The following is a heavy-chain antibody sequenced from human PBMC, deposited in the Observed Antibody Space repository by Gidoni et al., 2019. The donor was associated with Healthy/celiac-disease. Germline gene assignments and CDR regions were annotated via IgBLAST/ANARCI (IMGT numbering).Heavy chain of an antibody. CDR1: GFTFSSYS. Sequence: EVQLVESGGGLVQPGGSLRLSCAASGFTFSSYSMNWVRQAPGKGLEWVSYISSSSSTIYYADSVKGRFTISRDNAKNSLYLQMNSLRDEDTAVYYCARDRRPSWGTIFGTRTDRYYYYGMDVWGQGTTVTVSS. D-gene: IGHD3-3*01. J-gene: IGHJ6*02. CDR2: ISSSSSTI. CDR3: ARDRRPSWGTIFGTRTDRYYYYGMDV. V-gene: IGHV3-48*02.